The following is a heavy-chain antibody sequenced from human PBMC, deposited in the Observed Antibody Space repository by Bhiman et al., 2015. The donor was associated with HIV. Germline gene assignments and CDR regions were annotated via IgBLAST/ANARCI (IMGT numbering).Heavy chain of an antibody. CDR3: AGVSGRFGQGPAPIDY. Sequence: EVQLVESGGGLVKPGGSLRLSCAASGFTFSNAWMSWVRQAPGKGLEWVGRIKSKTDGGTIDYAAPVKGRFTISRDDSKNTLYVQMNSLKIEDTAVYYCAGVSGRFGQGPAPIDYWGQGTLITVSS. CDR1: GFTFSNAW. J-gene: IGHJ4*02. V-gene: IGHV3-15*01. D-gene: IGHD3-10*01. CDR2: IKSKTDGGTI.